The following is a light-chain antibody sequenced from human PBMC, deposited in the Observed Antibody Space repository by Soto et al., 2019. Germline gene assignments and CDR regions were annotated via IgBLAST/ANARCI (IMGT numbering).Light chain of an antibody. CDR1: QRVSSGY. V-gene: IGKV3-20*01. CDR2: GAS. CDR3: QQYGSSPPGLT. J-gene: IGKJ4*01. Sequence: EIVLTQSPGTLSLSPGERATLSCRASQRVSSGYLAWYQQKPGQAPRLLIYGASSRATGIPDRFSGSGSGTDFTLTISRLEPEDFAVYYCQQYGSSPPGLTFGGGTKVEIK.